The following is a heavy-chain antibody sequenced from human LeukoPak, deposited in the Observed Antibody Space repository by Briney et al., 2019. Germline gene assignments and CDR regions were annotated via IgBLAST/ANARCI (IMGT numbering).Heavy chain of an antibody. J-gene: IGHJ4*02. D-gene: IGHD3-22*01. CDR3: ASQYYYDSSGYPFDY. V-gene: IGHV3-48*04. CDR1: GFTFSRYS. CDR2: ISSSSSTI. Sequence: GGSLRLSCVASGFTFSRYSMNWVRQAPGKGLEWVSYISSSSSTIYYADSVKGRFTISRDNAKNSLYLQMNSLRAEDTAVYYCASQYYYDSSGYPFDYWGQGTLVTVSS.